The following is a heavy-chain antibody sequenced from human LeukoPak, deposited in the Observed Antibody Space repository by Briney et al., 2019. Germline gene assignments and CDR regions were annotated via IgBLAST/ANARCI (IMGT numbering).Heavy chain of an antibody. D-gene: IGHD3-9*01. CDR1: GGTFSSYA. CDR2: IIPIFGTA. J-gene: IGHJ4*02. V-gene: IGHV1-69*05. Sequence: ASAKVSCKASGGTFSSYAISWVRQAPGQGLEWMGRIIPIFGTANYAQKFQGRVTITTDESTSTAYMELSSLRSEDTAVYYYAREFHDILTGYPYFDYWGQGTLVTVSS. CDR3: AREFHDILTGYPYFDY.